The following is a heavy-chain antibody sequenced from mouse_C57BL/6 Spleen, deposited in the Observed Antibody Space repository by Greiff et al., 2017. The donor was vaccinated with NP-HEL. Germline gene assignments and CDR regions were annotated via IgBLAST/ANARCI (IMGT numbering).Heavy chain of an antibody. Sequence: EVQLQQSGAELVRPGASVKLSCTASGFNIKDDYMHWVKQRPEQGLEWIGWIDPENGDTEYASKFQGKATITADTSSNTAYLQLSSLTSEDTAVYDCTRNYYGSPFAYWGQGTLVTVSA. J-gene: IGHJ3*01. CDR2: IDPENGDT. D-gene: IGHD1-1*01. CDR3: TRNYYGSPFAY. CDR1: GFNIKDDY. V-gene: IGHV14-4*01.